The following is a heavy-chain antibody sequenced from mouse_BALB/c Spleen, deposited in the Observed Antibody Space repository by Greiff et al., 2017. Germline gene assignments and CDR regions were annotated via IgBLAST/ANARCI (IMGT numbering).Heavy chain of an antibody. J-gene: IGHJ4*01. D-gene: IGHD2-12*01. CDR1: GFTFSSYA. Sequence: EVHLVESGGGLVKPGGSLKLSCAASGFTFSSYAMSWVRQTPEKRLEWVATISSGGSYTYYPDSVKGRFTISRDNAKNTLYLQMSSLRSEDTAMYYCARFYRAMDYWGQGTSVTVSS. CDR3: ARFYRAMDY. V-gene: IGHV5-9-3*01. CDR2: ISSGGSYT.